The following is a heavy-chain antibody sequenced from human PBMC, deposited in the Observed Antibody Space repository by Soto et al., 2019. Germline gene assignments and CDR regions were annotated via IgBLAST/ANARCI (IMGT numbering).Heavy chain of an antibody. V-gene: IGHV4-59*01. CDR3: ARGSAVPTLRWMDV. Sequence: QVRLQESGPGLVKPSETLSLTCTVSGGTISTYYWNWIRQPPGKGLEWIGYIYYSVSTNYNPSLRGRAILSVDTSKSWFSLRLDSLTAADTAVYYCARGSAVPTLRWMDVW. CDR1: GGTISTYY. D-gene: IGHD4-4*01. J-gene: IGHJ6*01. CDR2: IYYSVST.